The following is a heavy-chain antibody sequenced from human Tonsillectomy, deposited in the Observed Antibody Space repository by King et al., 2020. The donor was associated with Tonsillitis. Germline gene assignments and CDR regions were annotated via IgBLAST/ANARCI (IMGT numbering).Heavy chain of an antibody. D-gene: IGHD4-17*01. J-gene: IGHJ6*02. Sequence: QEQLVQSGGGVAQPGRSLRLSCAASGFTFSSFAMHWVRQAPGKGLEWVAFISFDGSNKYYADSVKGRFTISRDNSKTTLYLQMNNLKAEDTAVYYCARRDGALDYYYYTLDGWGQGTTVTVSS. CDR3: ARRDGALDYYYYTLDG. CDR2: ISFDGSNK. V-gene: IGHV3-30-3*01. CDR1: GFTFSSFA.